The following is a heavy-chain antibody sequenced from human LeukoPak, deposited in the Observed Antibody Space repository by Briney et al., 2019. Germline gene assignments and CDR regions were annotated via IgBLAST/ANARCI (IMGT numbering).Heavy chain of an antibody. CDR2: ISGSGGST. D-gene: IGHD3-9*01. V-gene: IGHV3-23*01. J-gene: IGHJ3*02. CDR3: AKVLTGYRDAFDI. Sequence: PGGSLRFSCAASGFTFSSYAMSGVRQAPGKGLEWVSAISGSGGSTYYADSVKGRFTISRDNSKNTLYLQMNSLRAEDTAVYYCAKVLTGYRDAFDIWGQGTMVTVSS. CDR1: GFTFSSYA.